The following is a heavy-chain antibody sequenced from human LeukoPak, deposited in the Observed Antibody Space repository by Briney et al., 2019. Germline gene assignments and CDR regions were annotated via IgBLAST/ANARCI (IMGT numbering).Heavy chain of an antibody. CDR2: ISGSGGST. Sequence: GGSLRLSCAASGFTFSSYSMNWVRQAPGKGLEWVSAISGSGGSTYYADSVKGRFTISRDNSKNTLYLQMNSLRAEDTAVYYCAKDKSSSRYGDYFDYWGQGTLVTVSS. CDR1: GFTFSSYS. CDR3: AKDKSSSRYGDYFDY. D-gene: IGHD6-13*01. J-gene: IGHJ4*02. V-gene: IGHV3-23*01.